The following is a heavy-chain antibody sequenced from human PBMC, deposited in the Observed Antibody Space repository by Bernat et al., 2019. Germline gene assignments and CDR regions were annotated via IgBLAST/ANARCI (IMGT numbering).Heavy chain of an antibody. CDR3: ARGDIVVVVAATLFGGMDV. CDR1: GFTFSSYA. CDR2: ISSIGGST. Sequence: EVQLVESGGGLVQPGGSLRLSCAASGFTFSSYAMHWVRQAPGMGLEYVSAISSIGGSTYYANYVKGRFTISRDNSKNTLYLQMGSLRDEDMAVYYCARGDIVVVVAATLFGGMDVWGQGTTVTVSS. D-gene: IGHD2-15*01. J-gene: IGHJ6*01. V-gene: IGHV3-64*01.